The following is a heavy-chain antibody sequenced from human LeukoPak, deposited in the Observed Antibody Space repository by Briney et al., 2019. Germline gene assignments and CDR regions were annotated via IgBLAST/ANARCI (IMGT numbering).Heavy chain of an antibody. CDR1: GGSISSYY. CDR3: ARSSTPRSEYYYYYYMDV. Sequence: SETLSLTCTVSGGSISSYYWSWIRQPAGKGLEWIGRIYTSGSTNYNPSLKSRVTMSVDTSKNQFSLKLSSVTAADTAVYYCARSSTPRSEYYYYYYMDVWGKGTTVNISS. D-gene: IGHD2/OR15-2a*01. V-gene: IGHV4-4*07. CDR2: IYTSGST. J-gene: IGHJ6*03.